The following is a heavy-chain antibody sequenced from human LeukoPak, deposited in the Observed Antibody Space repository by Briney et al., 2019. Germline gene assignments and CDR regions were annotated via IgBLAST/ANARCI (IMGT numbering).Heavy chain of an antibody. J-gene: IGHJ4*02. D-gene: IGHD6-13*01. CDR2: INTNTGNP. V-gene: IGHV7-4-1*02. CDR3: ARSSSSWYLTFDY. CDR1: GYTFTSYA. Sequence: ASVTVSYKASGYTFTSYAMNWVRQAPGQGLEWMGWINTNTGNPTYAQGFTGRFVFSLDTSVSTAYLQISSLKAEDTAVYYCARSSSSWYLTFDYWGQGTLVTVSS.